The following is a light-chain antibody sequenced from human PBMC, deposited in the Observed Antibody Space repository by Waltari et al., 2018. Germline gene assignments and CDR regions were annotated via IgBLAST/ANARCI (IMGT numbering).Light chain of an antibody. V-gene: IGLV4-69*01. Sequence: QLVLTQSPSASASLGASVKLTCTLSIGHSPNFIAWLKQQPEKGPRYLMNVNSDGSHNKGVGIPDRFSGSSSGAERYLTISSLQSEDEADYYCQTGGHGTWVFGGGTRLTVL. J-gene: IGLJ3*02. CDR1: IGHSPNF. CDR2: VNSDGSH. CDR3: QTGGHGTWV.